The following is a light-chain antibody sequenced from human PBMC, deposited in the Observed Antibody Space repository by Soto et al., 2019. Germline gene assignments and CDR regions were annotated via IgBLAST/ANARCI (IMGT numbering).Light chain of an antibody. J-gene: IGKJ4*01. V-gene: IGKV3-15*01. CDR3: QQYGSSPLT. CDR2: GAS. Sequence: EIVMTQSPDTLSASPGERATLSCSASQSVNTNLAWYQQKAGQAPRLLIYGASTRATGIPARFSGGGSGTEFTLTISRLEPEDFAVYYCQQYGSSPLTFGGGTKVDIK. CDR1: QSVNTN.